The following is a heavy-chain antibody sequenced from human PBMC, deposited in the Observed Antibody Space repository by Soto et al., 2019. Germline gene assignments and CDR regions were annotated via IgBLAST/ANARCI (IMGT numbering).Heavy chain of an antibody. J-gene: IGHJ3*02. Sequence: PGESLKISCKGSGYSFTSYWIGWVRQMPGKGLEWMGIIYPGDSYTNYSPSFQGHVTISADKSISTAYLQWSSLKASDTAMYYCARHQNGYSYGYDAFDIWGQGTMVTVSS. D-gene: IGHD5-18*01. CDR3: ARHQNGYSYGYDAFDI. CDR2: IYPGDSYT. V-gene: IGHV5-51*01. CDR1: GYSFTSYW.